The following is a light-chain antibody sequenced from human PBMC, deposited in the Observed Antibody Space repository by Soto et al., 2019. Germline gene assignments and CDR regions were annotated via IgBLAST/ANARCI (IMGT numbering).Light chain of an antibody. V-gene: IGKV3-20*01. CDR1: QSVSSSH. Sequence: EIVLTQSPGTLSLSPGERATLSCRASQSVSSSHLAWYQQKPGQAPRLLIYAASFRATGIPYRFSGSASGTDFTLTISRLEPEDFAVYYCQQYGGSPRTFGQGTKLEIK. CDR3: QQYGGSPRT. CDR2: AAS. J-gene: IGKJ2*01.